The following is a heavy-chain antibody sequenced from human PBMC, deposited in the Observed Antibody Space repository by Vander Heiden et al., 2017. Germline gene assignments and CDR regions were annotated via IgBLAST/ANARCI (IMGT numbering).Heavy chain of an antibody. V-gene: IGHV4-39*01. Sequence: QLQLQESGPGLVKPSETLSLTCTVSGGSISSRSYYWGWIRQPPGKGLEWIGSIYYSGSTYYNPSLKSRVTISVDTSKNQFSLKLSSVTAADTAVYYCARQTLYYDFWSGYYPWFDPWGQGTLVTVSS. D-gene: IGHD3-3*01. CDR3: ARQTLYYDFWSGYYPWFDP. CDR2: IYYSGST. J-gene: IGHJ5*02. CDR1: GGSISSRSYY.